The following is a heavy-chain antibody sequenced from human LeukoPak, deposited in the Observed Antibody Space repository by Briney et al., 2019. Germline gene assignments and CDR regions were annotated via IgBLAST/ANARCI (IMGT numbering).Heavy chain of an antibody. D-gene: IGHD3-16*01. CDR3: SGYYDYYYYGMDV. CDR1: GFTFSSYA. J-gene: IGHJ6*02. Sequence: GSLRLSCAASGFTFSSYAMSWVRQAPGKGLEWVSAISGSGGSTYYADSVKGRFTISRDNSKNTLYLQMNSLRAEDTAVYYCSGYYDYYYYGMDVWGQGTTVTVSS. CDR2: ISGSGGST. V-gene: IGHV3-23*01.